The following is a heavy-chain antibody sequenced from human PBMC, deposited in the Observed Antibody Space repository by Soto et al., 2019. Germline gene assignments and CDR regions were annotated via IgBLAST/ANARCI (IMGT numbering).Heavy chain of an antibody. CDR1: GYTFTGYY. CDR2: INPNSGGT. Sequence: QVQLVQSGAEVKKPGASVKVSCKASGYTFTGYYMHWVRQAPGQGLEWMGWINPNSGGTNYAQKFQGWVTMTRDTSISTAYMELSRLRSDDTAVYYCAREDVGRYFDWFTVLGAFDIWGQGTMVTVSS. V-gene: IGHV1-2*04. CDR3: AREDVGRYFDWFTVLGAFDI. D-gene: IGHD3-9*01. J-gene: IGHJ3*02.